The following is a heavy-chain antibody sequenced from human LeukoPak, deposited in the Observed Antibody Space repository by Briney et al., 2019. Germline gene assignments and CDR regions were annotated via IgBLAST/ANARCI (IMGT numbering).Heavy chain of an antibody. CDR2: INPSGGST. J-gene: IGHJ4*02. CDR3: ARDDLSYSSSSKYYFDY. Sequence: ASVKVSCKASGYTFTSYYIHWVRQAPGQGLEWMGIINPSGGSTSYAQKFQGRVTMTRDTSTSTVYMELSSLRSEDTAVYDCARDDLSYSSSSKYYFDYWGQGTLVTVAS. CDR1: GYTFTSYY. V-gene: IGHV1-46*01. D-gene: IGHD6-6*01.